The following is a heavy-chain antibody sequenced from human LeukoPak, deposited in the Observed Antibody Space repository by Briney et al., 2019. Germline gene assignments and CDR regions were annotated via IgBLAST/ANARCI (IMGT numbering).Heavy chain of an antibody. V-gene: IGHV4-59*01. Sequence: TPQTLSLTCTVSGGSLSSYYWSWIRHPPGKGLEWVGYIFDSGSTNYNPSLKSRVTISVNTSKNQISLKLSSVTAADTAVFYCASLTTADAFDIWGQGTMVTVSS. CDR3: ASLTTADAFDI. D-gene: IGHD3-22*01. CDR1: GGSLSSYY. CDR2: IFDSGST. J-gene: IGHJ3*02.